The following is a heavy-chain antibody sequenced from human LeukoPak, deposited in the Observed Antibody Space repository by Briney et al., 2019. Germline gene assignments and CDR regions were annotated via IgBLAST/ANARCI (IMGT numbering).Heavy chain of an antibody. Sequence: GGSLRLSCAASGFTFTDYWMSWVRQAPGKGLEWVANIKRDGSEKYYVDSVKGRFTISRDNAKNSLYLQMNNLGVEDTAVYYCADPGVGFWGQGTLVTVSS. D-gene: IGHD2-8*01. V-gene: IGHV3-7*01. CDR2: IKRDGSEK. J-gene: IGHJ4*02. CDR1: GFTFTDYW. CDR3: ADPGVGF.